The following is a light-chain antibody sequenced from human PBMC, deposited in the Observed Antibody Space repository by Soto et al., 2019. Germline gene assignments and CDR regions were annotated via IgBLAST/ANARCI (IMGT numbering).Light chain of an antibody. Sequence: DIQMTQSPSTLSASVGDRVTITCRASQSISSWLAWYQQKPGKAPKLLIYKASSLESGVPSRFSGSGSGTEFTLTISSLQPDDFATYYCHQYNSYLMYTFGQGTKLEIK. V-gene: IGKV1-5*03. CDR1: QSISSW. CDR3: HQYNSYLMYT. J-gene: IGKJ2*01. CDR2: KAS.